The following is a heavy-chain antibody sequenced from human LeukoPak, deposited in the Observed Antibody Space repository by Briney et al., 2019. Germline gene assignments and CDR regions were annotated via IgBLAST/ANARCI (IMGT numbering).Heavy chain of an antibody. CDR2: IYYSGST. J-gene: IGHJ6*03. D-gene: IGHD2-2*01. CDR3: ARGVVVPAAMHYYYYYMDV. V-gene: IGHV4-59*01. CDR1: GGSISSYH. Sequence: SETLSLTCSVSGGSISSYHWSWIRQTPGKGLEWIGYIYYSGSTNYNPSLKSRVTISLDTSKNQFSLKLSSVTAADTAVYYCARGVVVPAAMHYYYYYMDVWGKGTTVTVSS.